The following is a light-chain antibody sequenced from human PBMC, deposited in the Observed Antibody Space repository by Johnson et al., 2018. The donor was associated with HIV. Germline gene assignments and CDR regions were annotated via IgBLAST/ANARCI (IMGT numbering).Light chain of an antibody. V-gene: IGLV1-51*02. CDR3: GAWDSSLSSYV. J-gene: IGLJ1*01. CDR2: ENN. CDR1: SSKIGNNY. Sequence: QSVLTQPPSVSAAPGQKVTISCSGSSSKIGNNYVSWYQQLPGTAPKLLIYENNERPSDIPDRFSGSKSGTSATLGITGLQTGDEADYYCGAWDSSLSSYVFGTGTKVTVL.